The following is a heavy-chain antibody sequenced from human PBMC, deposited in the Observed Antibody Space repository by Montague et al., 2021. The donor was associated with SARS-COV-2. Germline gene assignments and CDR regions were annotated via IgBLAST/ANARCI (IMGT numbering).Heavy chain of an antibody. D-gene: IGHD3-10*01. CDR3: AHWDEYYGSGSYCTPLGAIDI. Sequence: PALVKPTQTLTLTCTFSGFSLSTSGVGVGWIRQPPGKALEWLALIYWGDDKRYSPSLKSRLNITTDTSKNQVVLTMTNMDPVDTAPYYSAHWDEYYGSGSYCTPLGAIDIWDQGTMVTVSS. V-gene: IGHV2-5*02. CDR2: IYWGDDK. CDR1: GFSLSTSGVG. J-gene: IGHJ3*02.